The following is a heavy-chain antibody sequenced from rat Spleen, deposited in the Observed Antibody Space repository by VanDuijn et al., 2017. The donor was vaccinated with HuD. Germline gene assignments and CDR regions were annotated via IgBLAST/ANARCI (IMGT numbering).Heavy chain of an antibody. V-gene: IGHV2S12*01. CDR1: GFSLTSTG. D-gene: IGHD1-1*01. J-gene: IGHJ2*01. CDR3: TLLTPDY. CDR2: ISSGGST. Sequence: QVQLKESGPGLVQPSQTLSLTCTVSGFSLTSTGVSWVRQPPGKGLEWIAAISSGGSTYYNSALKSRLGISRDTSKSQVFLNMNSLQTEDTASYFSTLLTPDYWGPGVMVTVSS.